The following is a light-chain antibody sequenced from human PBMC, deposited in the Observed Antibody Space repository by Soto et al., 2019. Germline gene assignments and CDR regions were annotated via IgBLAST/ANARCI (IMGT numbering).Light chain of an antibody. CDR1: SGDVGGSQY. Sequence: QSVLTQPASVSGSPGQSVTISCTGTSGDVGGSQYVSWYQQHPGKAPKLIISEVSNRPSGVANRFSGSKSGNTASLTISGLQAEDEADYYCSSYTSSSTDVFGTGTKVTVL. J-gene: IGLJ1*01. CDR3: SSYTSSSTDV. V-gene: IGLV2-14*01. CDR2: EVS.